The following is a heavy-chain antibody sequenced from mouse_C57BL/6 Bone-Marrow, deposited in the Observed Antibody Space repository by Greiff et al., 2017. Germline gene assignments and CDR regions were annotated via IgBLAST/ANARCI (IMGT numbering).Heavy chain of an antibody. V-gene: IGHV1-63*01. J-gene: IGHJ4*01. D-gene: IGHD2-3*01. CDR1: GYTFTNYW. CDR3: ARCYDGYFFYAMDY. Sequence: QVQLQQSGAELVRPGTSVKMSCKASGYTFTNYWIGWAKQRPGHGLAWIGDIYPGGGYPNYNEKFKGKATLTADKSSSTAYMQVSSLTSDDSAIYYCARCYDGYFFYAMDYWGQGTSVTVSS. CDR2: IYPGGGYP.